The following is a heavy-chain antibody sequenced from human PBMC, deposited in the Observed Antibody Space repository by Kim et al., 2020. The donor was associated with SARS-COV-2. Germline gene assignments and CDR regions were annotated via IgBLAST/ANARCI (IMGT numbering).Heavy chain of an antibody. J-gene: IGHJ6*02. D-gene: IGHD3-10*01. CDR3: AREGGYVLLWFENYGMDV. Sequence: GGSLRLSCAASGFTFSSYGMHWVRQAPGKGLEWVAVISYDGSNKYYADSVKGRFTISRDNSKNTRSLQMNSLRAEDTAVYYCAREGGYVLLWFENYGMDVWGQGTTVTVSS. CDR2: ISYDGSNK. CDR1: GFTFSSYG. V-gene: IGHV3-33*05.